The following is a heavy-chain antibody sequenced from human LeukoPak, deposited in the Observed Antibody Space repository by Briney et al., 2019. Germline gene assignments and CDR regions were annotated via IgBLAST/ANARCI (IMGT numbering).Heavy chain of an antibody. D-gene: IGHD2-2*01. CDR2: INPNSGGT. Sequence: GASVKVSCKASGYTFTGYYMRWVRQAPGQGLEWMGWINPNSGGTNYAQKFQGRVTMTRDTSISTACMELSRLRSDDTAVYYCARGGVPAALLDAFDIWGQGTMVTVSS. CDR1: GYTFTGYY. V-gene: IGHV1-2*02. CDR3: ARGGVPAALLDAFDI. J-gene: IGHJ3*02.